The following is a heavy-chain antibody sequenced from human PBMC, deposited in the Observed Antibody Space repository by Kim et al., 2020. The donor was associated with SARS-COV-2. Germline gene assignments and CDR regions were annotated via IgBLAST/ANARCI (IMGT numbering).Heavy chain of an antibody. J-gene: IGHJ6*02. V-gene: IGHV1-69*13. Sequence: SVKVSCKASGCTFSSYAISWVRQAPGQGLEWMGGIIPIFGTANYAQKFQGRVTITADESTSTAYMELSSLRSEDTAVYYCARGGPELYYGMDVWGQGTTVTVSS. CDR2: IIPIFGTA. CDR1: GCTFSSYA. D-gene: IGHD1-26*01. CDR3: ARGGPELYYGMDV.